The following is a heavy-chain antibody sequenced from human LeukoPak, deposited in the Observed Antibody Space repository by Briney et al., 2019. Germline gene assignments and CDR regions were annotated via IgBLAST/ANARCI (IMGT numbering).Heavy chain of an antibody. CDR1: GGSISSYY. J-gene: IGHJ4*02. CDR2: IYYSGST. Sequence: PSETLSLTCTDSGGSISSYYWSWIRQPPGKGLEWIGYIYYSGSTNYNPSLKSRVTISVDTSKNQFSLKLSSVTAADTAVYYCARAHSMAAGGVDYWGRGTLVTVSS. V-gene: IGHV4-59*01. D-gene: IGHD6-13*01. CDR3: ARAHSMAAGGVDY.